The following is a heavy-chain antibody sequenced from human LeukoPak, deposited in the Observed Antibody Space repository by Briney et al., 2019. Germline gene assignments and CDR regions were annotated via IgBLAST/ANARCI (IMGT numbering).Heavy chain of an antibody. CDR1: GFTFSSYS. CDR3: AKDLMATIPGIFDY. D-gene: IGHD5-24*01. Sequence: GGSLRLSCAASGFTFSSYSMNWVPQAPGKGLEWVSVIYSGGSTYYADSVKGRFTISRDNSKNTLYLQMSSLRAEDTAVYYCAKDLMATIPGIFDYWGQGTLVTVSS. CDR2: IYSGGST. V-gene: IGHV3-66*01. J-gene: IGHJ4*02.